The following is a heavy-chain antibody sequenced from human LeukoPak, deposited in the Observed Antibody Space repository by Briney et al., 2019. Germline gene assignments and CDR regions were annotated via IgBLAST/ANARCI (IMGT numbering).Heavy chain of an antibody. Sequence: PGGSLRLSCTASGFTVSSNYMSWVRQAPGKGLEWVSSISSVIRYTYYADSVKGRFTISRDNSKNTLYLQMNSLRAEDTAVYYCAKALAVGDTYGRYWYFDLWGRGTLVTVSS. D-gene: IGHD1-26*01. CDR1: GFTVSSNY. CDR2: ISSVIRYT. V-gene: IGHV3-21*04. CDR3: AKALAVGDTYGRYWYFDL. J-gene: IGHJ2*01.